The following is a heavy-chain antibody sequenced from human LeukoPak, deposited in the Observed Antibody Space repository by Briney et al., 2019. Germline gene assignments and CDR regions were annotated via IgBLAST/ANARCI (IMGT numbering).Heavy chain of an antibody. D-gene: IGHD3-10*01. Sequence: GESLKISCKGSGYSFTSFWIVWVRQMPGKGLEWMGIIYPGDSDTRYSPSFQGQVTISADKSISTAYLQWSSLKASDTAMYYCARLRSHLWFGDYDYWGRGTLVTVSS. J-gene: IGHJ4*02. V-gene: IGHV5-51*01. CDR2: IYPGDSDT. CDR3: ARLRSHLWFGDYDY. CDR1: GYSFTSFW.